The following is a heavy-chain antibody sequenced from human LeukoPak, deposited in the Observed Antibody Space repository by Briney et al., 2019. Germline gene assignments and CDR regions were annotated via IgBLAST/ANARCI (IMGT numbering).Heavy chain of an antibody. Sequence: GRSLRLSCAASGFTFSYYGMHWVRQAPGKGLEWVAAISDDGSNKYYADSVKGRFTISRDNSKNTLYLQMNSLRAEDTAVYYCAKTRSGYYLFDAFDIWGQGTMVTVSS. D-gene: IGHD3-22*01. V-gene: IGHV3-30*18. CDR3: AKTRSGYYLFDAFDI. J-gene: IGHJ3*02. CDR2: ISDDGSNK. CDR1: GFTFSYYG.